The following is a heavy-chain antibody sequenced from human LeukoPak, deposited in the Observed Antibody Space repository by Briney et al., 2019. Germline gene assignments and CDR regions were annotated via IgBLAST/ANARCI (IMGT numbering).Heavy chain of an antibody. Sequence: GGSLRLSCAASGFTFSSYGMSWVRQAPGKGLEWVSAISGSGGSTFYADSVKGRFTISRDNSKNTLYLQMNSLRAEDTAVYYCARHYYASGTFVSFDYWGQGTLVTVSS. J-gene: IGHJ4*02. CDR1: GFTFSSYG. D-gene: IGHD3-10*01. V-gene: IGHV3-23*01. CDR2: ISGSGGST. CDR3: ARHYYASGTFVSFDY.